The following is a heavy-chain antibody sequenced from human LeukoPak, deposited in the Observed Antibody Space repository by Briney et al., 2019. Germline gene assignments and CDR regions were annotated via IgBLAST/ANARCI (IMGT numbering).Heavy chain of an antibody. Sequence: PSETLSLTCTVSGGSISSYYWSWIRQPPGKGLEWIGSIYYSGSTYYNPSLKSRVTISMDTSKNQFSLKLSSVTAADTAVYYCARHWESSSWPFDYWGQGTLVTVSS. V-gene: IGHV4-39*01. CDR3: ARHWESSSWPFDY. CDR2: IYYSGST. J-gene: IGHJ4*02. CDR1: GGSISSYY. D-gene: IGHD6-13*01.